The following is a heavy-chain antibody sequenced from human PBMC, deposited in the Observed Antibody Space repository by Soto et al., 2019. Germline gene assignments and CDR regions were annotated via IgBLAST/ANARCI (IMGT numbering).Heavy chain of an antibody. CDR2: ISSNGGST. Sequence: PGGSLRLSCAASGFTFSSYAMHWVRQAPGMGLEYVSAISSNGGSTYYADSVKGRFTISRDNSKNTLYLQMGSLRAEDMAVYYCARGQLHLDYWGQGTLVTVSS. CDR3: ARGQLHLDY. J-gene: IGHJ4*02. D-gene: IGHD2-2*01. V-gene: IGHV3-64*02. CDR1: GFTFSSYA.